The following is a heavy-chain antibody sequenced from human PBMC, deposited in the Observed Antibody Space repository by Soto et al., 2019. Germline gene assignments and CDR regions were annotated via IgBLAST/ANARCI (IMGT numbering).Heavy chain of an antibody. V-gene: IGHV1-69*02. D-gene: IGHD3-10*01. CDR1: GDTFNFYS. CDR3: ASSYGAGYRAFDY. Sequence: QVQLVQSGAEVKRPGSSVKASCKASGDTFNFYSINWVRQAPGLGLEWMGRVNPIVSMSNYAKKFQGRVTMTADKSTSTAHMEQSSLRSEDTAIYYCASSYGAGYRAFDYWGQGALVTVSS. CDR2: VNPIVSMS. J-gene: IGHJ4*02.